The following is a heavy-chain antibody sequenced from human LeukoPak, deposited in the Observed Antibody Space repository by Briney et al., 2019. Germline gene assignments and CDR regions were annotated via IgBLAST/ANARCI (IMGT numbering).Heavy chain of an antibody. CDR2: IYSGGIT. Sequence: PGGSLRLSCASSGFTVSINYMSSVRQAPGKGLEGVSAIYSGGITYTADSVKGRFTIYRDNPKNTLYLQMNSLRAEATAVYYCARSTLAASNFDYWGQGTLVTVSS. CDR1: GFTVSINY. V-gene: IGHV3-66*01. CDR3: ARSTLAASNFDY. J-gene: IGHJ4*02. D-gene: IGHD2/OR15-2a*01.